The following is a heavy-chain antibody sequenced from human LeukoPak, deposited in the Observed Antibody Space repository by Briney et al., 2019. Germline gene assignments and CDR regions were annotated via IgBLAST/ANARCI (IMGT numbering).Heavy chain of an antibody. V-gene: IGHV3-23*01. D-gene: IGHD1-26*01. CDR2: ISGSGGST. CDR1: GVTFSSYA. J-gene: IGHJ4*02. CDR3: AKDPYSGSYYDY. Sequence: GGSLRLSCAASGVTFSSYAMSWVRQAPGKGLEWVSAISGSGGSTYYADSVKGRFTISRDNSKNTLYLQMNSLRAEETAVYYCAKDPYSGSYYDYWGQGTLVTVSS.